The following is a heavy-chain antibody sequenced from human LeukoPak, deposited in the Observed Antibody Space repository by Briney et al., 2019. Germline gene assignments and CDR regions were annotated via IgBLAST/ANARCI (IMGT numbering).Heavy chain of an antibody. Sequence: PGGSLRLSCAASGFTFSSYGMHWVRQAPGKGLEWVAFIRYDGSNKYYADSVKGRFTISRDNSKNTLYLQMNSLRAEDTAVYYCARLMTTVTTPFDYWGQGTLVTVSS. CDR3: ARLMTTVTTPFDY. CDR1: GFTFSSYG. CDR2: IRYDGSNK. V-gene: IGHV3-30*02. J-gene: IGHJ4*02. D-gene: IGHD4-17*01.